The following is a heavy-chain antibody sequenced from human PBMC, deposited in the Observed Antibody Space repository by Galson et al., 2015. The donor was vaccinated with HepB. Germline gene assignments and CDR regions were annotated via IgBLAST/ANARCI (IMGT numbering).Heavy chain of an antibody. CDR2: LSGPGSGT. D-gene: IGHD3/OR15-3a*01. J-gene: IGHJ3*01. CDR1: GFTFDRYG. CDR3: AKDHGHGAVLRTGSYTFDV. Sequence: SLRLSCAASGFTFDRYGMNWVRLVPGKGLDWVSSLSGPGSGTFYADSVKGRFTISRDNSKNTLYLEMNNLRVEDTATYFCAKDHGHGAVLRTGSYTFDVWGQGTMVTVSS. V-gene: IGHV3-23*01.